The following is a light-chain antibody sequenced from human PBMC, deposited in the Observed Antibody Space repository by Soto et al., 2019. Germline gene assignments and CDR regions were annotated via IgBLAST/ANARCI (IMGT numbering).Light chain of an antibody. V-gene: IGKV1-5*03. J-gene: IGKJ1*01. CDR3: LYYNHYCWT. Sequence: DIQLTQSTSTLSASVGDRVTITCRASQRISSWLAWYQQKPGKAPKFLIYKTSNLESGVPSRFSGSGSGTEFTLAISSLQPDDFATYYFLYYNHYCWTFGQWTKGEIK. CDR2: KTS. CDR1: QRISSW.